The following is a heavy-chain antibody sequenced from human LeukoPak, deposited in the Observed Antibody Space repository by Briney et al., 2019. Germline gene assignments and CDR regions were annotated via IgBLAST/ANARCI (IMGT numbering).Heavy chain of an antibody. CDR3: ARGIAVAGNSP. CDR2: AHYRGTT. D-gene: IGHD6-19*01. Sequence: SETLSLTCTVPGGSVTSSTYFWNWIRQPPGKGLEWIGNAHYRGTTNYNPSLNSRVSISVDTSKNQFSLRLKSVTAADSAVYYCARGIAVAGNSPWGQGTLVIVSS. V-gene: IGHV4-39*07. CDR1: GGSVTSSTYF. J-gene: IGHJ4*02.